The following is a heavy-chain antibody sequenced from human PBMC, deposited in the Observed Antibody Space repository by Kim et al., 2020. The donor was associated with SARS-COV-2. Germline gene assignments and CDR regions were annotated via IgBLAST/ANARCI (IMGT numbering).Heavy chain of an antibody. J-gene: IGHJ4*02. CDR2: ISSSSSYI. D-gene: IGHD5-12*01. V-gene: IGHV3-21*01. Sequence: GGSLRLSCAASGFTFSSYSMNWVRQAPGKGLEWVSSISSSSSYIYYADSVKGRFTISRDNAKNSLYLQMNSLRAEDTAVYYCARDLGKFRVATGYYFDYWGQGTLVTVSS. CDR3: ARDLGKFRVATGYYFDY. CDR1: GFTFSSYS.